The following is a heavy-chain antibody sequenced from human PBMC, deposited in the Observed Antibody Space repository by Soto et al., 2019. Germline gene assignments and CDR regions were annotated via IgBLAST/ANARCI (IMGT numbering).Heavy chain of an antibody. Sequence: QVQLVQSGAEVKKPGASVKVSCKASGYTFTSYGISWVRQAPGQGLEWMGWISAYNGNTNYAQKLQGRVTITTDTTTRQADMELRSLRSDDTAVYYCARGYSYGYAYYYYGMDVWGQGTTVTVSS. CDR2: ISAYNGNT. J-gene: IGHJ6*02. CDR3: ARGYSYGYAYYYYGMDV. CDR1: GYTFTSYG. D-gene: IGHD5-18*01. V-gene: IGHV1-18*01.